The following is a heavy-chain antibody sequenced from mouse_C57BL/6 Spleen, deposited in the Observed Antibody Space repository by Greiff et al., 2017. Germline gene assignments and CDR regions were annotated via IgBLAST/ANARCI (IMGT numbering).Heavy chain of an antibody. CDR1: GYTFTSYW. D-gene: IGHD1-1*01. J-gene: IGHJ1*03. Sequence: VQLQQSGAELVKPGASVKLSCKASGYTFTSYWMHWVKQRPGQGLEWIGMIHPNSGSTNYNEKFKSKATLTVDKSSSTAYMQLSSLTSEDSAVYYCARDIRYYGSSHWYFDVWGTGTTVTVSS. CDR2: IHPNSGST. CDR3: ARDIRYYGSSHWYFDV. V-gene: IGHV1-64*01.